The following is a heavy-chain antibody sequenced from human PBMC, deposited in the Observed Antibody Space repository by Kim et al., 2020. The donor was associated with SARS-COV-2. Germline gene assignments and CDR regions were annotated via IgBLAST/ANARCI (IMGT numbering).Heavy chain of an antibody. J-gene: IGHJ4*02. V-gene: IGHV1-2*02. CDR3: ARVGSGRSPFDA. CDR2: INPNTGST. CDR1: GYTFTSYC. Sequence: ASVKVSCKASGYTFTSYCMNWVRQAPGQGLEWMGWINPNTGSTNYAQKFQGRVTMTRDTSISTAYMELSSLRSDDTAVYFCARVGSGRSPFDAWGQGTLVTVSS. D-gene: IGHD1-26*01.